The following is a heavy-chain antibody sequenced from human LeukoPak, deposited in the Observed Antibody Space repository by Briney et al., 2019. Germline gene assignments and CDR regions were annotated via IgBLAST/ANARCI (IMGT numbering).Heavy chain of an antibody. CDR1: GFTFSTYD. J-gene: IGHJ4*02. CDR3: AKEYCTTTNCLGD. D-gene: IGHD2-2*01. CDR2: ISHDGSEK. V-gene: IGHV3-30*18. Sequence: PGGSLRLSCAASGFTFSTYDLHWVRQAPGKGLEWVAVISHDGSEKYYADSVKGRFTISRDNSKNTLYLQMNSLRAEDTAVYYCAKEYCTTTNCLGDWGLGTLVTVSS.